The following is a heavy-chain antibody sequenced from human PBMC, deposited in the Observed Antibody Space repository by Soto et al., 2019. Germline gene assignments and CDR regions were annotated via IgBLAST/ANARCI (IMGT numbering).Heavy chain of an antibody. CDR3: ASPLARYYYYGMDV. J-gene: IGHJ6*02. V-gene: IGHV1-18*01. Sequence: ASVKVSCKASGYTFTSYGISWVRQAPGQGLEWMGWISAYNGNTNYAQKLQGRVTMTTDTSTSTAYMELRSLRSDDTAVYYCASPLARYYYYGMDVWGQGTTVTVSS. CDR1: GYTFTSYG. CDR2: ISAYNGNT.